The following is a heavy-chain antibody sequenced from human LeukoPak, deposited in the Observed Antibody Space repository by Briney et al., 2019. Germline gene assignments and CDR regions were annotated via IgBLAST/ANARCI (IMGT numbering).Heavy chain of an antibody. V-gene: IGHV3-21*01. J-gene: IGHJ6*03. Sequence: PGGSLRLSCAASGFSFSNYAMSWVRQAPGKGLEWVSSISSSSSYIYYADSVKGRFTISRDNAKNSLYLQMNSLRAEDTAVYYCARVGGYCSSTSCCEIYYYYYYMDVWGKGTTVTVSS. CDR1: GFSFSNYA. CDR2: ISSSSSYI. D-gene: IGHD2-2*03. CDR3: ARVGGYCSSTSCCEIYYYYYYMDV.